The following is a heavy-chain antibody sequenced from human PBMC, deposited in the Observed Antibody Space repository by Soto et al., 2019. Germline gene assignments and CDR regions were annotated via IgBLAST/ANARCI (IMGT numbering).Heavy chain of an antibody. CDR2: IWYDGSNK. V-gene: IGHV3-33*01. Sequence: QVQLVESGGGVVQPGRSLRLSCATSGFTFSSYGMNWVRQAPGKGLEWVAVIWYDGSNKYYADSVKGRFTISRDNSKNTLYLQMNSLRAEDTAVYYCARESIHMIRGGGWFDPWGQGTLVTVSS. D-gene: IGHD3-10*01. CDR1: GFTFSSYG. CDR3: ARESIHMIRGGGWFDP. J-gene: IGHJ5*02.